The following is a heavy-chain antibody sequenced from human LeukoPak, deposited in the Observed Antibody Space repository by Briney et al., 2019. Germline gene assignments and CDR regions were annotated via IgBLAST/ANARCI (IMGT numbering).Heavy chain of an antibody. J-gene: IGHJ3*02. CDR1: GGTFSSYA. CDR2: IIPILGIA. CDR3: ARDGDYGDHAFDI. D-gene: IGHD4-17*01. Sequence: ASVKVSCKASGGTFSSYAISWVRQAPGQGLEWMGRIIPILGIANYTQKSQGRVTITADKSTSTAYMELSSLRPEDTAVYYCARDGDYGDHAFDIWGQGTMVTVSS. V-gene: IGHV1-69*04.